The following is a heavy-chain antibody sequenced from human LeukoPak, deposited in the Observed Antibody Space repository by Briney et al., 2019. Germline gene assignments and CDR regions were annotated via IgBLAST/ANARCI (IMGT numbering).Heavy chain of an antibody. CDR3: ARDYFAAADY. Sequence: PGRSLRLSCAASGSTFSSYGMHWVRQAPGKGLEWVAVIWYDGSNKYYADSVKGRFTISRDNSKNTLYLQMNSLRAEDTAVYYCARDYFAAADYWGQGTLVSVSS. CDR1: GSTFSSYG. D-gene: IGHD2-2*01. CDR2: IWYDGSNK. J-gene: IGHJ4*02. V-gene: IGHV3-33*01.